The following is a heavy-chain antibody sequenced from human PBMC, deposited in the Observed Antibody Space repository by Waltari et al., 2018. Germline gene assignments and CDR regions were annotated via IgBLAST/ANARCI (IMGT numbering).Heavy chain of an antibody. CDR2: IYTSGST. V-gene: IGHV4-4*07. D-gene: IGHD6-19*01. J-gene: IGHJ4*02. CDR1: GGSISSYY. CDR3: ARNGRSSGWAFDY. Sequence: QVQLQESGPGLVKPSETLSLTCTVSGGSISSYYWNWLRQPAGKGLEWIGRIYTSGSTNYNPSLKSRVTMSVDTSKNQFSLKLSSVTAADTAVYYCARNGRSSGWAFDYWGQGTLVTVSS.